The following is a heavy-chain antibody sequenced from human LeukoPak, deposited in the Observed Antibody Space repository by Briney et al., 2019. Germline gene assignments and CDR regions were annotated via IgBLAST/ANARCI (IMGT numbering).Heavy chain of an antibody. CDR2: ISGSSSYI. D-gene: IGHD1-26*01. J-gene: IGHJ4*02. V-gene: IGHV3-21*01. CDR1: GFTFSSYN. Sequence: GGSLRLSCAASGFTFSSYNMNWVRQAPGKGLEWVSSISGSSSYIYYAGSAKGRFSISRDNAKNSLYLQMNSLRAEDTAVYYCARAATVGTTRPGTHFDYWGQGTLVTVSS. CDR3: ARAATVGTTRPGTHFDY.